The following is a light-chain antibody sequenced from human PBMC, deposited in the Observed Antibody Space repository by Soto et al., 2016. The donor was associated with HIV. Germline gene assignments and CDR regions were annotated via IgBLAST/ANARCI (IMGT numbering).Light chain of an antibody. V-gene: IGLV3-27*01. CDR3: YSAADNKVV. CDR1: VVTKKF. Sequence: SYELTQPSSVSLSPGQTANITCSGDVVTKKFTRWFQRRPGQAPVLVIYKDNERPSGIPERFSGSSPGTTVTLTISGAQVDDEADYYCYSAADNKVVFGGGTKLTVL. CDR2: KDN. J-gene: IGLJ2*01.